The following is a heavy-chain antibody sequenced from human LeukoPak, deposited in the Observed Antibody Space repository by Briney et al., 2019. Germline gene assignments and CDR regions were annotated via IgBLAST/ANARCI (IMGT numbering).Heavy chain of an antibody. CDR3: ARDPGVVVPAASHSDY. D-gene: IGHD2-2*01. J-gene: IGHJ4*02. CDR2: ISSSGSTI. CDR1: GFTFSSYE. V-gene: IGHV3-48*03. Sequence: GGSLRLSCAASGFTFSSYEMNWVRQAPGKGLEWVSYISSSGSTIYYADSVKGRFTISRDNSKNTLYLQMNSLRAEDTAVYYCARDPGVVVPAASHSDYWGQGTWSPSPQ.